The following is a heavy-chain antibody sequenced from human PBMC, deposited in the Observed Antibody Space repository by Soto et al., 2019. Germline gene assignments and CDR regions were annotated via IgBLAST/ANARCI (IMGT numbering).Heavy chain of an antibody. CDR2: ISGSGGST. V-gene: IGHV3-23*01. J-gene: IGHJ5*02. CDR3: AKDRYTPITTRNIVILDWFDP. CDR1: GFTFSSYA. Sequence: GGSLRLSCAASGFTFSSYAMSWVRQAPGKGLEWVSAISGSGGSTYYADSVKGRCTSSRDNSKNTLYLQMSSLRAEDKAVYYSAKDRYTPITTRNIVILDWFDPWGQGTLVTVSS. D-gene: IGHD3-16*02.